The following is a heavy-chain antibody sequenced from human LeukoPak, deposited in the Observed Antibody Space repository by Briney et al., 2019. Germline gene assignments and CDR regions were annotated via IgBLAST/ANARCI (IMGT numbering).Heavy chain of an antibody. V-gene: IGHV4-59*08. CDR3: ARGIAAAGTPPDFDY. CDR2: IYYSGST. D-gene: IGHD6-13*01. Sequence: SETLSLTCTVSGGSISSYYWSWIRQPPGKGPEWIGYIYYSGSTNYNPSLKSRVTISVDTSKNQFSLKLSSVTAADTAVYYCARGIAAAGTPPDFDYWGQGTLVTVSS. CDR1: GGSISSYY. J-gene: IGHJ4*02.